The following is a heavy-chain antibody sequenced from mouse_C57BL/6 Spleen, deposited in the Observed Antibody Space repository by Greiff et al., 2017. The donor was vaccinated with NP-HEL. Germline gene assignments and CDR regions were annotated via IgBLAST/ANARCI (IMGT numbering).Heavy chain of an antibody. Sequence: DVKLVESGGGLVKPGGSLKLSCAASGFTFSSYAMSWVRQTPEKRLEWVATISDGGSYTYYPDNVKGRFTISRDNAKNNLYLQMSHLKSEDTAMYYCAREGVYGYDGWFAYWGQGTLVTVSA. CDR2: ISDGGSYT. J-gene: IGHJ3*01. CDR1: GFTFSSYA. CDR3: AREGVYGYDGWFAY. D-gene: IGHD2-2*01. V-gene: IGHV5-4*01.